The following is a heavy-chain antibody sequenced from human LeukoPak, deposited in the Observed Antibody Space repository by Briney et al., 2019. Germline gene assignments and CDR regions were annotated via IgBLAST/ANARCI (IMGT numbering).Heavy chain of an antibody. CDR1: GGSISSYY. J-gene: IGHJ3*01. CDR2: IYYSGST. Sequence: SETLSLTCTVSGGSISSYYWSWIRQPPGKGLEWIAYIYYSGSTNYNPSLKSRVTISVDTSKNQFSLKLSSVTAADTAVYYCARQPGGTAVFDFGAQGTMVTVFS. V-gene: IGHV4-59*08. CDR3: ARQPGGTAVFDF. D-gene: IGHD1-14*01.